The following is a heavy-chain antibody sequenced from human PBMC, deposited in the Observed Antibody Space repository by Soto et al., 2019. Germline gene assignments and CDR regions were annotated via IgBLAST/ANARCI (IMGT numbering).Heavy chain of an antibody. CDR1: GYTFTSYG. CDR2: INAANGDT. Sequence: GASVKVSCKASGYTFTSYGIHWVRQAPGQRLEWMGWINAANGDTKYAQKFQGRVTMTRDTSTSTVYMELSSLRSEDTAVYYCARECMPEGSSWFDPWGQGTLVTVSS. CDR3: ARECMPEGSSWFDP. V-gene: IGHV1-3*01. J-gene: IGHJ5*02. D-gene: IGHD2-8*01.